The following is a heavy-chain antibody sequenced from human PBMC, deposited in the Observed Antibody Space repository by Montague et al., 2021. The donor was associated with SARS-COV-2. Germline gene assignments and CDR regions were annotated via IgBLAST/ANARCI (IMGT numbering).Heavy chain of an antibody. V-gene: IGHV4-59*01. Sequence: SETLSLTCTVSVGSISSYYWSWIRQPPGKGLEWIGYIYYSGSTNYNPSLKSRVTISVDTSKNQFSLKLSSVTAADTAVYYCARDSDYYDSSAGYYYGMDVWGQGTTVTVSS. J-gene: IGHJ6*02. CDR2: IYYSGST. CDR3: ARDSDYYDSSAGYYYGMDV. CDR1: VGSISSYY. D-gene: IGHD3-22*01.